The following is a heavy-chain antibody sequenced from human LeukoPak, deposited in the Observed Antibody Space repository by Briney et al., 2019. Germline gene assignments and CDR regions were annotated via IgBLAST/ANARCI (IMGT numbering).Heavy chain of an antibody. D-gene: IGHD3-22*01. CDR1: GGSISSGGYY. Sequence: PSQTLSLTCTVSGGSISSGGYYWSWIRQPPGKGLEWIGYIYHSGSTYYNPSLKSRVTISVDRSKNQFSLKLSSVTAADTAVYYCARETDSSGSLDYWGQGTLVTVSP. CDR2: IYHSGST. J-gene: IGHJ4*02. CDR3: ARETDSSGSLDY. V-gene: IGHV4-30-2*01.